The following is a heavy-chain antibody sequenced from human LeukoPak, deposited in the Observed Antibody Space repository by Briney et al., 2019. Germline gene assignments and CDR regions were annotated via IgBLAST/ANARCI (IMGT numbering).Heavy chain of an antibody. CDR2: ISYDGSNK. CDR3: AKEDYGSGSSIALDY. CDR1: GFTFSSYG. D-gene: IGHD3-10*01. Sequence: GRSLRLSCAASGFTFSSYGMHWVRQAPGEGLEWVAVISYDGSNKYYADSVKGRFTISRDNSKNTLYLQMNSLRAEDTAVYYCAKEDYGSGSSIALDYWGQGTLVTVSS. V-gene: IGHV3-30*18. J-gene: IGHJ4*02.